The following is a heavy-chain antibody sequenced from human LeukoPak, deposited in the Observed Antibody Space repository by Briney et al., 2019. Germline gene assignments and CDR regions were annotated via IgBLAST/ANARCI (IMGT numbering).Heavy chain of an antibody. CDR2: ISGDGAST. D-gene: IGHD4-17*01. V-gene: IGHV3-43*02. Sequence: PGGSLRLSCSASGFTFGDYAMHWVRQAPGKGLEWLSLISGDGASTDYAESLKGRVAISRDNSKNSLSLQMNSLRAEDTALYYCVKDVDAFGDYVLDRWGQGTLVTVSS. J-gene: IGHJ1*01. CDR1: GFTFGDYA. CDR3: VKDVDAFGDYVLDR.